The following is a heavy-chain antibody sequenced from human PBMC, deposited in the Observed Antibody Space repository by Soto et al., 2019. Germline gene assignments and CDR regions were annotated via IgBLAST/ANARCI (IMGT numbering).Heavy chain of an antibody. CDR3: ARDEKQDIVVVPAHR. V-gene: IGHV1-69*13. CDR1: GGTFSSYA. CDR2: IIPIFGTA. D-gene: IGHD2-2*01. Sequence: ASVKVSCKASGGTFSSYAISWVRQAPGQGLEWMGGIIPIFGTANYAQKFQGRVTITADESTSTAYMELSSLRSEDTAVYYCARDEKQDIVVVPAHRWGQGTLVTVSS. J-gene: IGHJ4*02.